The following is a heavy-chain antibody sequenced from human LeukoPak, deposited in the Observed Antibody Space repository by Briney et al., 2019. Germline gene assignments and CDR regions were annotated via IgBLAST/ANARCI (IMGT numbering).Heavy chain of an antibody. Sequence: PGGSLRLSCAASGFTFSSYAMHWVRQAPGKGLEYVSAISSNGGSTYYANSVKGRFTISRDNAKNTLYLQMNSLRAEDTAVYYCARGDSSSWTGGHYYYYYYMDVWGKGTTVTISS. CDR1: GFTFSSYA. D-gene: IGHD6-13*01. J-gene: IGHJ6*03. CDR2: ISSNGGST. V-gene: IGHV3-64*01. CDR3: ARGDSSSWTGGHYYYYYYMDV.